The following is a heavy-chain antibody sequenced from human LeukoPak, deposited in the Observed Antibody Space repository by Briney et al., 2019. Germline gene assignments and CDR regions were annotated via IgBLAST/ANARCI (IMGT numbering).Heavy chain of an antibody. CDR3: ARGTSVRMQLVEDY. V-gene: IGHV1-69*04. J-gene: IGHJ4*02. D-gene: IGHD6-6*01. Sequence: ASVKVSCKASGGTFSSYAISWVRQAPGQGLEWMGRIIPILGIANYAQKFQGRVTITADKSTSTAYMELSSLRSEDTAVYYCARGTSVRMQLVEDYWGQGTLVTVSS. CDR1: GGTFSSYA. CDR2: IIPILGIA.